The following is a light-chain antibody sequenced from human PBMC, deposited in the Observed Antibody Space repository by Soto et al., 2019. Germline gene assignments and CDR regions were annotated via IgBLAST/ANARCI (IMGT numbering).Light chain of an antibody. V-gene: IGLV2-23*01. J-gene: IGLJ3*02. CDR1: SSDVGSYNL. CDR3: CSYAGGFTFWV. CDR2: EDN. Sequence: QSALTQPASVSGSPGQSITISCTGTSSDVGSYNLVSWYQQYPGKAPKLMIYEDNKRPSGVSHRFSGSKSGNTASLTISGLQAEDEADYYCCSYAGGFTFWVFGGWTQLTVL.